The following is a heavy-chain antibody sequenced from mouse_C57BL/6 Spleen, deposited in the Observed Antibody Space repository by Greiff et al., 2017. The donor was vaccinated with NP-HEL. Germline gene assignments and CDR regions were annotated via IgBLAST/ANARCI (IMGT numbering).Heavy chain of an antibody. CDR2: FYPGSGSI. Sequence: VQLQQSGAELVKPGASVKLSCKASGYTFTEYTIHWVKQRSGQGLEWIGWFYPGSGSIKYNEKFKDKATLTADKSSSTVYVELSRLTSEDSAVYFCARHESRSMITTDYFDYWGQGTTLTVSS. D-gene: IGHD2-4*01. CDR3: ARHESRSMITTDYFDY. J-gene: IGHJ2*01. CDR1: GYTFTEYT. V-gene: IGHV1-62-2*01.